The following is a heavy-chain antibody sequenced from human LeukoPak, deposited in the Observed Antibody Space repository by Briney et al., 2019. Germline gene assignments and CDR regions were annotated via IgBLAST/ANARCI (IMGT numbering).Heavy chain of an antibody. J-gene: IGHJ4*02. V-gene: IGHV3-23*01. CDR1: GFIFRNYA. D-gene: IGHD3-9*01. Sequence: PGASLRLSCAASGFIFRNYAMSWVRQAPGKGLEWVSAITGSGDTTYYADSVKGRFTISRDNSKNTLYVEMNTLRAEDTAVYYCAKWGDYDILTGYSVSDFWGQGTLVTVSS. CDR2: ITGSGDTT. CDR3: AKWGDYDILTGYSVSDF.